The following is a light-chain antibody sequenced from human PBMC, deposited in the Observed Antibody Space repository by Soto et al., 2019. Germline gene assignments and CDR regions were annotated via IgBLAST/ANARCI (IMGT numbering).Light chain of an antibody. CDR3: SSYTSISTVV. V-gene: IGLV2-14*01. CDR1: SSDVGGYNY. CDR2: DVS. J-gene: IGLJ2*01. Sequence: QSALTQPASVSGSPGQSITISCTGTSSDVGGYNYVSWYQQHPGKAPKLMIYDVSNRPSGVSNRFSGSKSGNTASLTISELQAEDEADYYCSSYTSISTVVFGGGTKLTAL.